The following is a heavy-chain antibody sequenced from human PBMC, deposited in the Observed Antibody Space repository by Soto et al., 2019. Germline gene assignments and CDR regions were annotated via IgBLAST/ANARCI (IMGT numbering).Heavy chain of an antibody. CDR3: ARDRDSSGWSGTYYFAY. CDR2: INPNSGGT. CDR1: GYTFTGYY. D-gene: IGHD6-19*01. V-gene: IGHV1-2*04. Sequence: ASVKVSCKASGYTFTGYYMHWVRQAPGQGLEWMGWINPNSGGTNYAQKFQGWVTMTRDTSISTAYMELSRLRSDDTAVYYCARDRDSSGWSGTYYFAYWGQGTLVTVDS. J-gene: IGHJ4*02.